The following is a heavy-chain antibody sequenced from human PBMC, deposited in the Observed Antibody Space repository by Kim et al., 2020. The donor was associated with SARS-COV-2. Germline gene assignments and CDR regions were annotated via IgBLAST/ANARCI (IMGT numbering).Heavy chain of an antibody. CDR2: IKEDVTEE. Sequence: GGSLRLSCAASGFTFNGYWMNWVRQAPGKGLEWVAIIKEDVTEEYYLDSVKGRFTISRDNAQNSLYLQMNSLRAEDMAVYFCARGAGFLIDYWGQGTLVTVSS. CDR1: GFTFNGYW. J-gene: IGHJ4*02. V-gene: IGHV3-7*01. CDR3: ARGAGFLIDY.